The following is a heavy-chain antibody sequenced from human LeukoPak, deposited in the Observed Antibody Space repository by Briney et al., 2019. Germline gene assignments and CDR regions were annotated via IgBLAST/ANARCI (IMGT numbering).Heavy chain of an antibody. CDR1: GGSISSGDYY. CDR3: ARVGAGGYSYDLHTGWDY. CDR2: IYYSGST. D-gene: IGHD5-18*01. V-gene: IGHV4-30-4*01. J-gene: IGHJ4*02. Sequence: PSETLSLTCTVSGGSISSGDYYWSWIRQPPGKGLEWIGYIYYSGSTYYNPSLKSRVTISVDTSKNQFSLKLSSVTAADTAVYYCARVGAGGYSYDLHTGWDYWGQGTLVTVSS.